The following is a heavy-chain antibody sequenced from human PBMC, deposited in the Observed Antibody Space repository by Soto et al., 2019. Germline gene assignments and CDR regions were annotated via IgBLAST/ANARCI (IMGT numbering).Heavy chain of an antibody. Sequence: EVHLLESGGGLVQPGGSLRLSCAASGFAFSSYAMSWVRQAPGKGLDWVSAISDSGAGTYYADSVKGRFTISRDNSKKTLYLQMSSLRADDSAVYFCARGSKDSYPGSRIFDFWGRGTLVTVSS. CDR3: ARGSKDSYPGSRIFDF. CDR2: ISDSGAGT. CDR1: GFAFSSYA. V-gene: IGHV3-23*01. D-gene: IGHD3-10*01. J-gene: IGHJ4*02.